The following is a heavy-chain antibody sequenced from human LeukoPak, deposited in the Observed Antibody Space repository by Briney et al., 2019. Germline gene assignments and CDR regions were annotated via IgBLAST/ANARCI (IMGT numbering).Heavy chain of an antibody. Sequence: ASVKVSCKASGYTFTSYGISWVRQAPGQGLEWMGWISAYNDNTNYAQKLQGRVTMTTDTSTSTAYMELRSLRSDDTAVYYCARGPSHRMGVSLGAWGQGTLVTVSS. D-gene: IGHD3-10*01. CDR2: ISAYNDNT. CDR1: GYTFTSYG. J-gene: IGHJ5*02. CDR3: ARGPSHRMGVSLGA. V-gene: IGHV1-18*01.